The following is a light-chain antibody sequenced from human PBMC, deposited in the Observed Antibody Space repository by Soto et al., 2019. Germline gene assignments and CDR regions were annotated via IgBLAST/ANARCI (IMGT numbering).Light chain of an antibody. V-gene: IGKV1-33*01. J-gene: IGKJ1*01. CDR1: QEISNY. CDR3: QQYDHLPRT. CDR2: DAS. Sequence: DIQMIQSPSSLSASVGDRVTITCQASQEISNYFNWYQQKPGKAPKLLIYDASTWERGVPSRFRGRGSGTDFTFTISRLQPEDFATYYCQQYDHLPRTFGRGTKVEIK.